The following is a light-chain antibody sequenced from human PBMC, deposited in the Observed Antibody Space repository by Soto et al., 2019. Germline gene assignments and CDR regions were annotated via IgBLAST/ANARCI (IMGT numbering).Light chain of an antibody. Sequence: QSVLTQPRSVSGSPGQSVTISCTGTSSEVGGYNYVSWYQQHPGKAPKLMIYDVSKRPSGVPDRFSGSKSGNTASLTISGLQAEDEADYYCCSYAGSYTSYVFGTGTRSPS. V-gene: IGLV2-11*01. CDR1: SSEVGGYNY. CDR2: DVS. CDR3: CSYAGSYTSYV. J-gene: IGLJ1*01.